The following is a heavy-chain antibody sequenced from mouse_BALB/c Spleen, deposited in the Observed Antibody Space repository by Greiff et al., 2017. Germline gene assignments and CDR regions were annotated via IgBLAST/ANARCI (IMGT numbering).Heavy chain of an antibody. D-gene: IGHD1-3*01. V-gene: IGHV2-2*02. Sequence: QVQLQQSGPGLVQPSQSLSITCTVSGFSLTSYGVHWVRQSPGKGLEWLGVIWSGGSTDYNAAFISRLSISKDNSKSQVFSKMNSLQANDTAIYYCARGKGWFAYWGQGTLVTVSA. CDR1: GFSLTSYG. CDR2: IWSGGST. J-gene: IGHJ3*01. CDR3: ARGKGWFAY.